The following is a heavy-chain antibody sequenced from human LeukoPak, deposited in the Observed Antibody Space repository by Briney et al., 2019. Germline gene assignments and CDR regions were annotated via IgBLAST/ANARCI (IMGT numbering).Heavy chain of an antibody. J-gene: IGHJ4*02. V-gene: IGHV3-7*03. D-gene: IGHD5-18*01. CDR3: AKDPRYSYGYHDY. Sequence: PGGSLRLSCAASGFTFSSYWMSWVRQATGKGLEWVANIKPDGSGKYYVDSVKGRFTVSRDNSKNTLYLQMNSLRAEDTAVYYCAKDPRYSYGYHDYWGQGTLLTVSS. CDR1: GFTFSSYW. CDR2: IKPDGSGK.